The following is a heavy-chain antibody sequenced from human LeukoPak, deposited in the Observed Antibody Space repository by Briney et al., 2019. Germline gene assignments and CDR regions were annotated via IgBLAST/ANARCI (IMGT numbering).Heavy chain of an antibody. CDR2: IYYSGST. J-gene: IGHJ3*02. CDR1: GASISSHY. Sequence: PSQTLSLTCTVSGASISSHYWSWIRQPPGKGLEWLGYIYYSGSTNYNPSLKSRVTISVDTSKNQFSLKLSSVTAADTAVYYCARVLSFWSGYLPYDAFDIWGQGTKVTVSS. V-gene: IGHV4-59*11. D-gene: IGHD3-3*01. CDR3: ARVLSFWSGYLPYDAFDI.